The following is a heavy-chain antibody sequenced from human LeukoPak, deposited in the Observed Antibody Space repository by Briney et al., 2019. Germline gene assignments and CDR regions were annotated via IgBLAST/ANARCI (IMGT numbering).Heavy chain of an antibody. D-gene: IGHD4-17*01. CDR3: ARATVTRWFDP. CDR2: ISYDGSTK. Sequence: GGSLRLSCAASGFSFSSYGIHWVRQAPGKGLEWVGVISYDGSTKYYADSVKGRFTISRDNSKNTLYLQMNSLRAEDTAVYYCARATVTRWFDPWGQGTLVTVSS. CDR1: GFSFSSYG. V-gene: IGHV3-30*03. J-gene: IGHJ5*02.